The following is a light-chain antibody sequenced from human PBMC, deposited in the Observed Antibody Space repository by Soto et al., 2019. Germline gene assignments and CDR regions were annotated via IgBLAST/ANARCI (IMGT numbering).Light chain of an antibody. Sequence: QSVLTQPPSVSGPPGQRVTISCTGSSSNIGAGYNVHWYQQLPGTAPKLLIFGNSNRPSGVPDRFSGSKSGTSASLAITGLQAEDEADYYCQSYDSSLSGWVFGGGTTLTVL. CDR1: SSNIGAGYN. CDR2: GNS. CDR3: QSYDSSLSGWV. J-gene: IGLJ3*02. V-gene: IGLV1-40*01.